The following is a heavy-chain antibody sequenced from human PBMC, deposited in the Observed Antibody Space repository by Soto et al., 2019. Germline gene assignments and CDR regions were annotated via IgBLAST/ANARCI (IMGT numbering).Heavy chain of an antibody. CDR3: VRDVEYQSLDDALDM. CDR2: INPANGNR. V-gene: IGHV1-3*01. CDR1: GYSFTVYP. Sequence: QVHLVQSGAEVRKPGASVKLSCKASGYSFTVYPIHWVRQAPGQGLEWLGWINPANGNRAYSPKFQGRVTITRDTSANTAYLDLSSLRSDDTALYYCVRDVEYQSLDDALDMWGQGTMLTVSS. J-gene: IGHJ3*02.